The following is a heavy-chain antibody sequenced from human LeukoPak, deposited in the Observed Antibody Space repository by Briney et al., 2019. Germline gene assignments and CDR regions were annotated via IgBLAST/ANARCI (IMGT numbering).Heavy chain of an antibody. J-gene: IGHJ5*02. CDR2: TYYRSKWYN. V-gene: IGHV6-1*01. CDR1: GDTVSTNSAA. Sequence: SQTLSLTCAISGDTVSTNSAAWHWIRQSPSRGLEWLGRTYYRSKWYNNYAVSVKSRITINPDTSKNQFSLQLNSVTPEDTAVYYCARETYSALFTWGQGTLVTVSS. D-gene: IGHD2-21*01. CDR3: ARETYSALFT.